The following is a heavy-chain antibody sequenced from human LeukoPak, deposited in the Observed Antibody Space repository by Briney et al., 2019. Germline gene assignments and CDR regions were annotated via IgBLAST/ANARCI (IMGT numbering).Heavy chain of an antibody. D-gene: IGHD2-2*01. V-gene: IGHV3-30*04. CDR2: ISYDGSHK. CDR1: GFIFRNYA. J-gene: IGHJ6*03. CDR3: AKDGPDIVVVPAALGADYYYYYMDV. Sequence: GGSLRLSCAASGFIFRNYAMHWVRQAPGKGLEWVAVISYDGSHKYYADSVKGRFTISRDNSKNTLYLQMNSLRAEDTAVYYCAKDGPDIVVVPAALGADYYYYYMDVWGKGTTVTISS.